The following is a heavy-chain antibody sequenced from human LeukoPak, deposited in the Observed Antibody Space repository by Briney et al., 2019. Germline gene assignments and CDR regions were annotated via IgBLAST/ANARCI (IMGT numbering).Heavy chain of an antibody. CDR1: GFTLSSYW. J-gene: IGHJ6*02. D-gene: IGHD6-19*01. V-gene: IGHV3-74*01. Sequence: GGSLSLSCAASGFTLSSYWVHWVRQAPGKGLVWVSRLNSDGSSTNYADSVKGRFTISRDNAKNTLYLQMNSRRAEDTAVYYCARKGTSSGWYGLDVWGQGTTVTVSS. CDR3: ARKGTSSGWYGLDV. CDR2: LNSDGSST.